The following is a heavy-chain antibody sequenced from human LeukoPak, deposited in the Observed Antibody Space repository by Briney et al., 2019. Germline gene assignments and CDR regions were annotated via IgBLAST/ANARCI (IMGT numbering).Heavy chain of an antibody. V-gene: IGHV4-38-2*01. D-gene: IGHD2-21*01. CDR3: ARQRGETDY. CDR1: GYSISIGYY. Sequence: PSETLSLTCAVSGYSISIGYYCGWIRQPPGKGLEWIGSIYHTGSTYYNPSLKSRVTISVDTSKNQFSLKLSSVTAADTAKYYCARQRGETDYWGQGTLVTVSS. CDR2: IYHTGST. J-gene: IGHJ4*02.